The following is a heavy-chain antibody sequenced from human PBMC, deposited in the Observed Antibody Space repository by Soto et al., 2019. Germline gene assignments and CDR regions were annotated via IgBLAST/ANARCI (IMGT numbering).Heavy chain of an antibody. CDR2: ITSTSGVT. D-gene: IGHD3-10*01. V-gene: IGHV3-23*01. CDR1: GFTFGAFA. J-gene: IGHJ4*02. Sequence: GGSLRLSCAASGFTFGAFAMSWVRQAPGKGLEWVSSITSTSGVTYYADSVKGRFTMSRDNSKNTLYLQMDSLRPEDTALYYCAKDRQNYFGPGGHYYRLGGDYWDRGTLVTVSS. CDR3: AKDRQNYFGPGGHYYRLGGDY.